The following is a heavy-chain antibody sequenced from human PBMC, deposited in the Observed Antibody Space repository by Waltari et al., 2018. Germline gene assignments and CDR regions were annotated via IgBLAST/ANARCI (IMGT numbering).Heavy chain of an antibody. CDR1: VYTFTGYY. D-gene: IGHD6-19*01. Sequence: QVQLVQSGAEVKKPGASVKVSCKAFVYTFTGYYMHWVRQAPGQGLEWMGWINPNSGGTNYAQKFQGRVTMTRDTSISTAYMELSRLRSDDTAVYYCARVSLPGGWLVYFDYWGQGTLVTVSS. CDR2: INPNSGGT. J-gene: IGHJ4*02. V-gene: IGHV1-2*02. CDR3: ARVSLPGGWLVYFDY.